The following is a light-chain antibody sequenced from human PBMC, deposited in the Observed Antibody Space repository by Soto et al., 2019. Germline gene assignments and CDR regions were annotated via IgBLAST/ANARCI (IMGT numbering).Light chain of an antibody. CDR3: QSYDSSLSGSYV. Sequence: QSVLTQPPSVSGAPGQRVIISCTGSSSNIGAGYDVPWYQQLPGTAPRLLIYDNNTRPSGVPARFSVSKSDTSASLAITGLKPEDEADYYCQSYDSSLSGSYVFGTGTKVTVL. CDR1: SSNIGAGYD. V-gene: IGLV1-40*01. J-gene: IGLJ1*01. CDR2: DNN.